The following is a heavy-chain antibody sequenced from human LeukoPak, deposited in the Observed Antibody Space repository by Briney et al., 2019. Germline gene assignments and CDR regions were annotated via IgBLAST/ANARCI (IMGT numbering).Heavy chain of an antibody. V-gene: IGHV3-7*01. CDR1: GFTLSTYC. Sequence: GGSVRFSCEASGFTLSTYCMNWVRQVPGKGLDWVANINPDGSGKRYVDSVKGRFTIARDNADNSLSLQMNSLRAEDTAVYYCASWGAGGNSWGQGTLVTVSS. CDR2: INPDGSGK. J-gene: IGHJ4*02. CDR3: ASWGAGGNS. D-gene: IGHD3-16*01.